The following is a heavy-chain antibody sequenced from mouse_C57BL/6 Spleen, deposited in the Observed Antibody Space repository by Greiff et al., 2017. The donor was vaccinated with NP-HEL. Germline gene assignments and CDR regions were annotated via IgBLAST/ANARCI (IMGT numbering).Heavy chain of an antibody. CDR3: ARYYGNFDY. Sequence: VQLQQSGPELVKPGASVKMSCKASGYTFTDYNMHWVKQSPGQSLEWIGYINPNNGGTTYNQKFKGKATLTVNKSSSTAYMELRSLTSEDSAVYYCARYYGNFDYWGQGTTLTVSS. J-gene: IGHJ2*01. CDR2: INPNNGGT. CDR1: GYTFTDYN. D-gene: IGHD2-1*01. V-gene: IGHV1-22*01.